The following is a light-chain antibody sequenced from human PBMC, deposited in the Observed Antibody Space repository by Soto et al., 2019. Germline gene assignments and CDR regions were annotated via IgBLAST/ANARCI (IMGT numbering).Light chain of an antibody. Sequence: QSALTQPASVSGSPGQSITMSCNGISSDVGSYYLVSWYQQHPGKAPKLMIHEVSNRPSGVSNRFSGSKSGNTASLTISGLQAEDEADYYCSSYTSSRAYVFGIGTKLTVL. CDR3: SSYTSSRAYV. CDR1: SSDVGSYYL. CDR2: EVS. J-gene: IGLJ1*01. V-gene: IGLV2-14*02.